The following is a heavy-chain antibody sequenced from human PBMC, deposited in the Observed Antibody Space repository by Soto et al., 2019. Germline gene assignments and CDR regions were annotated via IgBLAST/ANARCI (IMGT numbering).Heavy chain of an antibody. D-gene: IGHD3-10*01. CDR3: ARDQGYYGSGSYYTGGMDV. Sequence: SETLSLTCTVSGGSISGYYWSWIRQPPGKGLEWIGCIYYSGSTYYNPSLKSRVTISVDTSKNQFSLKLSSVTAADTAVYYCARDQGYYGSGSYYTGGMDVWGQGTTVTVSS. J-gene: IGHJ6*02. CDR2: IYYSGST. CDR1: GGSISGYY. V-gene: IGHV4-30-4*01.